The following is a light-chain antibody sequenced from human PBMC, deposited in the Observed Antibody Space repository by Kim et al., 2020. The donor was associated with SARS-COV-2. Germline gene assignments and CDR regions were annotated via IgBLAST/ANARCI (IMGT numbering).Light chain of an antibody. Sequence: EIVLTQSPGTLSLSPGERATLSCRASQTVSDNYLAWYNQKPGQAPRLLIYEATYRATGVPDRFSGSGSGTDFTLSISRLEPEDFAMYYCQQYDSPPFTFGPGTKVEIK. CDR3: QQYDSPPFT. CDR1: QTVSDNY. CDR2: EAT. V-gene: IGKV3-20*01. J-gene: IGKJ3*01.